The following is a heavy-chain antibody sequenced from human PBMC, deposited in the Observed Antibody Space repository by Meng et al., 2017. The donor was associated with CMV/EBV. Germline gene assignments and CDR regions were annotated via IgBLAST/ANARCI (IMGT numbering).Heavy chain of an antibody. CDR3: ARDSPGRYCSGGSCYYYYYGMDV. D-gene: IGHD2-15*01. V-gene: IGHV3-48*04. CDR1: GFTFSSYS. CDR2: ISSSSTI. J-gene: IGHJ6*02. Sequence: LSLTCAASGFTFSSYSMNWVRQAPGKGLEWVSYISSSSTIYYADSVKGRFTISRDNAKNSLYLQMNSLRAEDTAVYYSARDSPGRYCSGGSCYYYYYGMDVWGQGTTVTVSS.